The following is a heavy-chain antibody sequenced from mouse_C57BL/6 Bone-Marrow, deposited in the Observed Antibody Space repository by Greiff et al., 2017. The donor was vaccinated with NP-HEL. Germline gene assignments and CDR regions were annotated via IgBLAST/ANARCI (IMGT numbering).Heavy chain of an antibody. CDR1: GFTFSDYY. J-gene: IGHJ4*01. CDR2: ISNGGGST. D-gene: IGHD2-10*01. CDR3: AKQTYFYAMDY. Sequence: EVMLVESGGGLVQPGGSLKLSCAASGFTFSDYYMYWVRQTPEKRLEWVAYISNGGGSTYYPDTVKGRFTISRDNAKNTLYLQMSRLKSEDTALYYCAKQTYFYAMDYWGQGTSGTVSS. V-gene: IGHV5-12*01.